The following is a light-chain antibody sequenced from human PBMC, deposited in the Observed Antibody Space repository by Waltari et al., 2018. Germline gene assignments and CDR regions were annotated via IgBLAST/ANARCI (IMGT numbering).Light chain of an antibody. J-gene: IGLJ1*01. Sequence: QSALTQPASVSGSPGQSITISCTGTSSDVGRYNLVSWYQQHPGKAPKLMIYEGSKRPSGVSKRFSGSKSGNTASRTISGLQAEGETDYYCCSYAGSNTPLDFGTGTKVTVL. CDR3: CSYAGSNTPLD. CDR1: SSDVGRYNL. V-gene: IGLV2-23*01. CDR2: EGS.